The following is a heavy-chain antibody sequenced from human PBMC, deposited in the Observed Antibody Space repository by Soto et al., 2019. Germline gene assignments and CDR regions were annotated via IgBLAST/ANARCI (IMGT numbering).Heavy chain of an antibody. J-gene: IGHJ4*02. V-gene: IGHV4-34*01. CDR1: GGSFSGYY. D-gene: IGHD3-10*01. CDR3: ARGYDGNTEFDY. CDR2: INHSGST. Sequence: SETLSLTCAVYGGSFSGYYWSWIRQPPGKGLEWIGEINHSGSTNYNPSLKSRVTISVDTSKNQFSLKLSSVTAADTAVYYCARGYDGNTEFDYWGQCTMVTVSS.